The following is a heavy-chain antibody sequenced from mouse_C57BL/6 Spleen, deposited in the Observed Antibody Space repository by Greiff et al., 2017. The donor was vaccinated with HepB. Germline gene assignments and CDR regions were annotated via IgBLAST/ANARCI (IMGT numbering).Heavy chain of an antibody. CDR2: IDPETGGT. Sequence: VQLQQSGAELVRPGASVTLSCKASGYTFTDYEMHWVKQTPVHGLEWIGAIDPETGGTAYNQKFKGKAILTADKSSSTAYMGLRSLTSEDSAVYYCTRGGISTTVVDAMDYWGQGTSVTVSS. J-gene: IGHJ4*01. CDR3: TRGGISTTVVDAMDY. V-gene: IGHV1-15*01. CDR1: GYTFTDYE. D-gene: IGHD1-1*01.